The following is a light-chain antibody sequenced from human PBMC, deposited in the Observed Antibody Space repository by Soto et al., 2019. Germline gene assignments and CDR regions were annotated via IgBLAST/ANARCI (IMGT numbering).Light chain of an antibody. J-gene: IGKJ1*01. CDR1: QSISSY. CDR2: TTS. CDR3: QQYGSSPRK. V-gene: IGKV1-39*01. Sequence: DIQMTQSPSSLSASVGDRVTITCRASQSISSYLNWYQQKPGKAPKLLIYTTSNLQSGVPSRFSGSGSGTDFTLTISRLDPEDFAVYFCQQYGSSPRKFGQGTKV.